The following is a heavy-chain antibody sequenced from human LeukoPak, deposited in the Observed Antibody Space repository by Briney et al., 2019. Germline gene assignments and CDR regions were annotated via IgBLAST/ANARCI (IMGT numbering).Heavy chain of an antibody. Sequence: GGSLRLSCAASGFTFGTYWMTWVRQAPGKGLGWVANINQAGNEKYYVDSVKGRFTISRDNAKNSLFLQMNSLRAEDTAVYYCARGITGTSPGYWGQGTLVTVSS. D-gene: IGHD1-7*01. CDR3: ARGITGTSPGY. J-gene: IGHJ4*02. V-gene: IGHV3-7*01. CDR1: GFTFGTYW. CDR2: INQAGNEK.